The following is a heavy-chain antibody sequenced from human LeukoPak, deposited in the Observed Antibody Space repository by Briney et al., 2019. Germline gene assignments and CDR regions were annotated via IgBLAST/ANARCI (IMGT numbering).Heavy chain of an antibody. V-gene: IGHV4-34*01. CDR2: INHSGST. CDR1: GGSFSGYY. D-gene: IGHD2-2*01. CDR3: ARGRRHIVVVPAAKDGMDV. Sequence: SETLSLTCAVYGGSFSGYYWSWIRQPPGKGLEWIGEINHSGSTNYNPSLKSRVTISVDTSKSQFSLKLSSVTAADTAVYYCARGRRHIVVVPAAKDGMDVWGKGTTVTVSS. J-gene: IGHJ6*04.